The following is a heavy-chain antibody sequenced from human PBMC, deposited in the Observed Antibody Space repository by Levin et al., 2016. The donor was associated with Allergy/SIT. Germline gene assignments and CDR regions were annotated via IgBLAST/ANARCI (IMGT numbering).Heavy chain of an antibody. CDR3: AITGISSGWYSDAFDI. D-gene: IGHD6-19*01. V-gene: IGHV5-10-1*01. J-gene: IGHJ3*02. CDR1: GYSFTSYW. CDR2: IDPSDSYT. Sequence: GGSLRLSCKGSGYSFTSYWISWVRQMPGKGLEWMGRIDPSDSYTNYSPSFQGHVTISADKSISTAYLQWSSLKASDTAMYYCAITGISSGWYSDAFDIWGQGTMVTVSS.